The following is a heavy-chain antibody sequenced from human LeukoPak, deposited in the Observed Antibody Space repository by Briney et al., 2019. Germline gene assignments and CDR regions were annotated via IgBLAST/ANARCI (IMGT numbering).Heavy chain of an antibody. CDR3: ARGHNWNDRGAFDI. V-gene: IGHV3-53*01. CDR1: EFTVSSNY. J-gene: IGHJ3*02. CDR2: IYSGGST. D-gene: IGHD1-1*01. Sequence: GGSLSLSCAASEFTVSSNYMSWVRQAPGKGLEWVSSIYSGGSTYYADSVKGRFTISRDSSENTLYLQMNSLRAEDTAVYYCARGHNWNDRGAFDIWGQGTMVTVSS.